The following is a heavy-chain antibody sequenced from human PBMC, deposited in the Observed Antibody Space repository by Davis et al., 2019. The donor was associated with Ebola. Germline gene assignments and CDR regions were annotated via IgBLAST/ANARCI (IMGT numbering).Heavy chain of an antibody. V-gene: IGHV1-46*04. CDR3: AMSDSSGDGFDV. D-gene: IGHD3-22*01. CDR1: GYTFTSYA. J-gene: IGHJ3*01. Sequence: ASVKVSCKASGYTFTSYAMNWVRQAPGQGLEWMGVINPSGGTISYAQKLRGRVTMTTDTSTSTVDMELSSLRSEDTAVYYCAMSDSSGDGFDVWGLGTMVTVSS. CDR2: INPSGGTI.